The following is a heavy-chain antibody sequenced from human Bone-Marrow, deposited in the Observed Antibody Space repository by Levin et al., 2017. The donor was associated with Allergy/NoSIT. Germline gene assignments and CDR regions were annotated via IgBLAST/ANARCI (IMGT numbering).Heavy chain of an antibody. J-gene: IGHJ4*02. CDR3: ARAAFPILTGYADH. Sequence: GGSLRLSCAASGFTFDDYAMHWVRQAPGKGLEWVSGISWNSDRTDYADSVRGRFTISRDNAKNSLYLQMNSLRPEDTAVYYCARAAFPILTGYADHWGQGTLVTVSS. CDR1: GFTFDDYA. V-gene: IGHV3-9*01. CDR2: ISWNSDRT. D-gene: IGHD3-9*01.